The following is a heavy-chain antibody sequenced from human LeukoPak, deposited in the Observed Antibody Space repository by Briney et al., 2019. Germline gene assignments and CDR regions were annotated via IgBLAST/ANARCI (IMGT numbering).Heavy chain of an antibody. CDR1: GFTFSSYW. CDR3: ARDFYDSNKGDDAFDI. CDR2: IKQDGSEK. Sequence: GGSLRLSCAASGFTFSSYWMSWVRQAPGKGPEWVANIKQDGSEKYYVDSVKGRFTISRDNAKNSLYLQMNSLRAEDTAVYYCARDFYDSNKGDDAFDIWGQGTMVTVSS. J-gene: IGHJ3*02. V-gene: IGHV3-7*03. D-gene: IGHD3-22*01.